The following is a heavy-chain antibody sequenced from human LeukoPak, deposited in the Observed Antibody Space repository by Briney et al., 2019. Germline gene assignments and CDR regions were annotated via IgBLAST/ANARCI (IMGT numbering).Heavy chain of an antibody. V-gene: IGHV3-23*01. CDR2: ISGSGGST. J-gene: IGHJ3*02. CDR1: GFTFSSYA. CDR3: AKDQRQWLVLGAFDI. Sequence: PWGSLRLSCAASGFTFSSYAMSWVRQAPGKGLEWVSAISGSGGSTYYADSVKGRFTISRDNSKNTLYLQMNSLRAEDTAVYYCAKDQRQWLVLGAFDIWGQGTMVTVSS. D-gene: IGHD6-19*01.